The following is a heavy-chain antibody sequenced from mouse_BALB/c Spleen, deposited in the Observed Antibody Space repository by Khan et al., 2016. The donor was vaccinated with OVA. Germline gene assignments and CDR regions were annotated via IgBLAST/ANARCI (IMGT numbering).Heavy chain of an antibody. J-gene: IGHJ2*01. CDR2: INPHIGET. CDR1: GYSFTGYF. CDR3: ARIYGSDFDY. Sequence: VRLQQSGPELVKPVASVKISCKASGYSFTGYFMNWVMQSHGKSLEWIGRINPHIGETFYNQKFKGKATLTVDESSSTAHMELRSLASEDSAVYYCARIYGSDFDYWGQGTTLTVSS. D-gene: IGHD1-1*01. V-gene: IGHV1-20*02.